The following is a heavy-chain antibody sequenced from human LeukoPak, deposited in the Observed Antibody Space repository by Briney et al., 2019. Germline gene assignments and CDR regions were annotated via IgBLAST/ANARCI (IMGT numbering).Heavy chain of an antibody. CDR3: AGEPGYYNYFDY. V-gene: IGHV4-34*01. Sequence: SETLSLTCAVYGGSFSGYYWSWIRQPPGKGLEWIGEINHSGSINYNPSLKSRVTISVDTSKNQFSLKLSSVTAADTAVYYCAGEPGYYNYFDYWGQGTLVTVSS. D-gene: IGHD3-3*01. J-gene: IGHJ4*02. CDR2: INHSGSI. CDR1: GGSFSGYY.